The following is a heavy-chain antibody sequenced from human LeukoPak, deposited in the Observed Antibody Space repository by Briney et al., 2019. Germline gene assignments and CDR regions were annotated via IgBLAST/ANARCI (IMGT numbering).Heavy chain of an antibody. CDR3: AREWGYCSSTSCSYGMDV. Sequence: GGSLRLSCAASGFTFSSYWMSWVRQAPGKGLEWVANIKQDGSEKYYVDSVKGRFTISRDNAKNSLYLQMNSLRAEDTVVYYCAREWGYCSSTSCSYGMDVWGKGTTVTVSS. J-gene: IGHJ6*04. V-gene: IGHV3-7*03. D-gene: IGHD2-2*01. CDR2: IKQDGSEK. CDR1: GFTFSSYW.